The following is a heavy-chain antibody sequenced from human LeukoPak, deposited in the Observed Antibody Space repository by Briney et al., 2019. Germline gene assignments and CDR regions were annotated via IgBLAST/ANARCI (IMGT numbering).Heavy chain of an antibody. Sequence: ASVKASCKASGYTFTGYYMHWVRQTPGQGLEWMGWINPNSGGTNYAQKFQGRVTITSDTSISTAYMELSRLRSDDTAVYYCAIPLIAGAGNPVRDYWGQGTLVTVSS. D-gene: IGHD6-13*01. CDR2: INPNSGGT. CDR1: GYTFTGYY. V-gene: IGHV1-2*02. J-gene: IGHJ4*02. CDR3: AIPLIAGAGNPVRDY.